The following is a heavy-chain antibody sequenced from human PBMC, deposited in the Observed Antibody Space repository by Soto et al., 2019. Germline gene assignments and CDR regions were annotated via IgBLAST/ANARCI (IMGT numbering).Heavy chain of an antibody. Sequence: GESLKISCQGSGYSFTTYWIGWVRQMPGKGLEWMGIIYPSDSDTTYSPSFQGQVTISADKSINTAYLQWSSLRASDTAMYFCARSAITGTGVDYWGQGTLVTVSS. CDR2: IYPSDSDT. CDR3: ARSAITGTGVDY. J-gene: IGHJ4*02. CDR1: GYSFTTYW. V-gene: IGHV5-51*01. D-gene: IGHD1-20*01.